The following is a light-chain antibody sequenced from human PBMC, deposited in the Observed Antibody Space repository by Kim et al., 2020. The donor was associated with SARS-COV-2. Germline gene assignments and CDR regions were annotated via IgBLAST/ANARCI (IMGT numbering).Light chain of an antibody. J-gene: IGKJ3*01. CDR2: AAS. Sequence: DIQMTQSPSSLSASVGDRVTITCRTTQSISSHLNWYQQKPGRAPKILISAASTLQGGVPSRFSGSGSETDFTLTISSLQPEDFATYFCQQSYITPFTFGPGTKVDIK. CDR1: QSISSH. CDR3: QQSYITPFT. V-gene: IGKV1-39*01.